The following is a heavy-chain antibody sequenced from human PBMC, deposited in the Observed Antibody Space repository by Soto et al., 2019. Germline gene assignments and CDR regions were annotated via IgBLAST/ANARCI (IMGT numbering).Heavy chain of an antibody. CDR2: IYYSGST. J-gene: IGHJ4*02. V-gene: IGHV4-39*01. D-gene: IGHD7-27*01. CDR1: GGSISSSSYY. CDR3: ARHELGHSFDY. Sequence: SETLSLTCTVSGGSISSSSYYWGWIRQPPGKGLEWIGSIYYSGSTYYNPSLKSRVTISVDTSKNQFSLKLSSVTAADTAVYYCARHELGHSFDYWGQGTLVTVSS.